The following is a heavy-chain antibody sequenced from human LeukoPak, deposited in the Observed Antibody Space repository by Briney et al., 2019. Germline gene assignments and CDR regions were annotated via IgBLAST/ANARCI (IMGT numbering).Heavy chain of an antibody. V-gene: IGHV4-30-4*08. J-gene: IGHJ4*02. CDR1: GGSISSGDYY. CDR3: ARVPAAYPYCGGDCYSTYFDY. Sequence: PSQTLSLTCTLSGGSISSGDYYCTWIRQPQGKGLEWFGYIYYSGSTYNNPSLQSPVTISVDTSKYQFSLKLSSVTAADTAVYYCARVPAAYPYCGGDCYSTYFDYWGQGTLVTVSS. CDR2: IYYSGST. D-gene: IGHD2-21*01.